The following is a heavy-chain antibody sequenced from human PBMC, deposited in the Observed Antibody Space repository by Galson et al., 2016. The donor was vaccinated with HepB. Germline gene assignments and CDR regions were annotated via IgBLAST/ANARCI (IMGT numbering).Heavy chain of an antibody. J-gene: IGHJ4*02. CDR1: GFNFNTYD. Sequence: SLRLSCAASGFNFNTYDMNWVRQAPGKGLEWVSYISRTSSYIYYADSVRGRFTISRDNAKNSLFLQLNSLGAADTAIYYCARDMAGYNWIDCWGLGTLVTVSS. CDR3: ARDMAGYNWIDC. CDR2: ISRTSSYI. V-gene: IGHV3-21*01. D-gene: IGHD5-24*01.